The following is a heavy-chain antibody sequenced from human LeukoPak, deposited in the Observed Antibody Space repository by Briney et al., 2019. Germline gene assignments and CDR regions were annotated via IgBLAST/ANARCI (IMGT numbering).Heavy chain of an antibody. D-gene: IGHD5-18*01. CDR3: AKPRGYNYGYCFHY. V-gene: IGHV3-30*18. J-gene: IGHJ4*02. CDR2: ISNDGSKE. CDR1: GFTFSSYG. Sequence: RTGASLRLSCAASGFTFSSYGMHWVRQAPGKGLDWVAVISNDGSKEFYADSVKGRFTISRDNSNNTLFLQMNSLGPEDTAVYYCAKPRGYNYGYCFHYWGQGTLVTVSS.